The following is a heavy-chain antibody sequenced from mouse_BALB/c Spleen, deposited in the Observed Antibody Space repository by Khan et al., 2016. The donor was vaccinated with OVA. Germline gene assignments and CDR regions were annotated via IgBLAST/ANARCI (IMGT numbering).Heavy chain of an antibody. V-gene: IGHV3-2*02. CDR2: ISYSGST. CDR3: ARTARIEY. Sequence: EVELVESGPGLVKPSQSLSLTCTVTGYSITSGYGWNWIRQFPGNKLEWMGYISYSGSTNYNPSLKSRISITRDTSKNQFFLQLNSLTTEDTATDYCARTARIEYWGQGTTLTVSS. CDR1: GYSITSGYG. D-gene: IGHD1-2*01. J-gene: IGHJ2*01.